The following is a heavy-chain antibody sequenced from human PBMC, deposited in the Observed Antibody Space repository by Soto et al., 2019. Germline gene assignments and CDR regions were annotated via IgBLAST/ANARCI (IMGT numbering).Heavy chain of an antibody. Sequence: GGSLRLSCAASGFTFSSYGMHWVRQAPGKGLEWVAVIWYDGSNKYYADSVKGRFTISRDNSKNTLYLQMNSLRAEDTAVYYCARDYSDYVYYYYYYGMDVWGQGTTVTVSS. V-gene: IGHV3-33*01. CDR3: ARDYSDYVYYYYYYGMDV. D-gene: IGHD4-17*01. CDR1: GFTFSSYG. J-gene: IGHJ6*02. CDR2: IWYDGSNK.